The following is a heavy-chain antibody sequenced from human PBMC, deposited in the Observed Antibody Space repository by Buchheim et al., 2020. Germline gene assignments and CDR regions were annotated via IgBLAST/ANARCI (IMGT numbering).Heavy chain of an antibody. V-gene: IGHV2-70*11. CDR3: ARILRSRYQLLDLYYFDY. Sequence: STSGMCVSWIRQPPGKALEWLARIDWDDDKYYSTSLKTRLTISKDTSKNQVVLTMTNMDPVDTATNYCARILRSRYQLLDLYYFDYWGQGTL. CDR2: IDWDDDK. J-gene: IGHJ4*02. CDR1: STSGMC. D-gene: IGHD2-2*01.